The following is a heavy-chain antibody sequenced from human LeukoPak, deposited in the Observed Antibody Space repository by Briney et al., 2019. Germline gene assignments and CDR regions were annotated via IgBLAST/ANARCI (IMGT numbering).Heavy chain of an antibody. Sequence: SETLSLTCTVSGGSISSGSYYWSWIRQPAGKGLEWIGRIYTSGSTNYNPSLKSRVTISVDTSKNQFSLKLSSVTAADTAVYYCASSLLGVRGSYYFDYWGQGTLVTVSS. D-gene: IGHD3-10*01. CDR1: GGSISSGSYY. CDR3: ASSLLGVRGSYYFDY. CDR2: IYTSGST. V-gene: IGHV4-61*02. J-gene: IGHJ4*02.